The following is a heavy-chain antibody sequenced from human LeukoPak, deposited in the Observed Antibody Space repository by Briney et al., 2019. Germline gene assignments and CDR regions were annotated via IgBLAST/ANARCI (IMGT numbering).Heavy chain of an antibody. V-gene: IGHV3-53*01. Sequence: RGSLRLSCAASGSTVSSNYMSWVRQAPGKGLEWVSVIYSGGSKDYADSVKGRFTISRDNSKNTLYLQMNSLRAEDTAVYYCASGSGSYRTPYYYMDVWGTGTTVTVSS. CDR1: GSTVSSNY. CDR2: IYSGGSK. CDR3: ASGSGSYRTPYYYMDV. J-gene: IGHJ6*03. D-gene: IGHD3-10*01.